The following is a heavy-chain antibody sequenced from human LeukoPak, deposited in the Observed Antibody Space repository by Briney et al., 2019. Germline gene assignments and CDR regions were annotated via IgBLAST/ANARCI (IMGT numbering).Heavy chain of an antibody. V-gene: IGHV3-20*04. Sequence: GGSLRLSCAASGFTFDDYGMSWVRQAPGKGLVWVSRLNSDGSSTNYADSVKGRFTIPRDNAKNSLYLQMNSLRSEDTAVYYCAKEGLRFFDFWGQGTLVTVSS. CDR1: GFTFDDYG. CDR2: LNSDGSST. CDR3: AKEGLRFFDF. D-gene: IGHD5-12*01. J-gene: IGHJ4*02.